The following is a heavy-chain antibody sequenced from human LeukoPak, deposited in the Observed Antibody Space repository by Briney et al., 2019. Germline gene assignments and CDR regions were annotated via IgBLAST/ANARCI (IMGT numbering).Heavy chain of an antibody. D-gene: IGHD3-22*01. CDR2: IWYDGSNE. Sequence: GGSLRLSCAASGFTFSNSAMHWVRRAPGKGLEWVAVIWYDGSNEYYADSVKGRFTISRDNSKNTLYLQMDSLRAEDTAVYYRARDFLDSSGYWEINYYFDYWGQGTLVTVSS. CDR3: ARDFLDSSGYWEINYYFDY. CDR1: GFTFSNSA. V-gene: IGHV3-33*01. J-gene: IGHJ4*02.